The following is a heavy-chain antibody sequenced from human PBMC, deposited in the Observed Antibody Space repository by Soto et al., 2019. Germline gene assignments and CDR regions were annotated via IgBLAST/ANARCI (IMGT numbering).Heavy chain of an antibody. CDR1: GGSIGGRY. V-gene: IGHV4-59*11. CDR3: ARVGEKWQYFDWFYCFDS. CDR2: VYYSGSS. Sequence: ETLALTFTVSGGSIGGRYWGWNRQPPGKVLELIGYVYYSGSSTSNTSLKSRGTMSEDTSNNQLSMEARAVTAAEKAVCYCARVGEKWQYFDWFYCFDSWGHGALVTDS. J-gene: IGHJ4*01. D-gene: IGHD3-9*01.